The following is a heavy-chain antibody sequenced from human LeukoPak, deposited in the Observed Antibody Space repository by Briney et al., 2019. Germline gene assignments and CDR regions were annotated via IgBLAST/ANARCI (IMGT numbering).Heavy chain of an antibody. Sequence: AAVKVSCKASGYTFTSYGISWVRQAPAQGLEWTGGNIPILGTANYAQKFQRRVTITADKSPSTAYMELSSLRSEETAVSCCAAPGYSRGAARTWGQGNLVTVSS. D-gene: IGHD6-19*01. CDR3: AAPGYSRGAART. J-gene: IGHJ4*02. CDR2: NIPILGTA. CDR1: GYTFTSYG. V-gene: IGHV1-69*10.